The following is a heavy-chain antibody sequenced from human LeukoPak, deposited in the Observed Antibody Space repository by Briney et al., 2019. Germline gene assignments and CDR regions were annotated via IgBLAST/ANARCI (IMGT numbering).Heavy chain of an antibody. CDR2: ISAYNGNT. V-gene: IGHV1-18*04. D-gene: IGHD3-3*01. Sequence: ASVKVSCKASGYTFTSYWIQWVRQAPGQGLEWMGWISAYNGNTNYAQKLQGRVTMTTDTSTSTAYMELRSLRSDDTAVYYCARLGTFESSYDFWSGYLPDYYYGMDVWGQGTTVTVSS. J-gene: IGHJ6*02. CDR3: ARLGTFESSYDFWSGYLPDYYYGMDV. CDR1: GYTFTSYW.